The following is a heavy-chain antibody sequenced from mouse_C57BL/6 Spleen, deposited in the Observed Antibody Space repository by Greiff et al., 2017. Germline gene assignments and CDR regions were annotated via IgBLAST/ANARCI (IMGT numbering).Heavy chain of an antibody. J-gene: IGHJ3*01. CDR2: ISYSGST. Sequence: DVQLQESGPGMVKPSQSLSLTCTVTGYSITSGYDWHWIRHFPGNKLEWMGYISYSGSTNYNPSLKSRISITHDTSKNHFFLKLNSVTTEDTATYYCARDDYGYPFAYWGQGTLVTVSA. CDR3: ARDDYGYPFAY. V-gene: IGHV3-1*01. CDR1: GYSITSGYD. D-gene: IGHD2-2*01.